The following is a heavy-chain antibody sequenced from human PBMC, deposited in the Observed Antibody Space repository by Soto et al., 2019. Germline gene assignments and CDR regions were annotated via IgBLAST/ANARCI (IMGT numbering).Heavy chain of an antibody. J-gene: IGHJ4*02. V-gene: IGHV4-34*01. CDR3: AYSGYDWYSSGSGIDY. CDR2: INHSGST. Sequence: QVQLQQWGAGLLKPSETLSLTCAVYGGSFSGYYWSWIRQPPGKGLEWIGEINHSGSTNYNPSLKSRVTISVDTSKNQFSLKLSSVTAADTAVYYCAYSGYDWYSSGSGIDYWGQGTLVTVSS. CDR1: GGSFSGYY. D-gene: IGHD5-12*01.